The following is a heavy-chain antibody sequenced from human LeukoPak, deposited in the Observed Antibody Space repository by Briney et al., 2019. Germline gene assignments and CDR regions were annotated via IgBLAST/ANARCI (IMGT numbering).Heavy chain of an antibody. CDR2: TYYRSKWYN. D-gene: IGHD3-10*01. CDR3: AKDPNYYGSGSYIDY. CDR1: GDSVSSSSVA. J-gene: IGHJ4*02. Sequence: SQTLSLTCAISGDSVSSSSVAWNWIRQSPSRGLEWLGRTYYRSKWYNDYAESVKSRITINADTSKNQFSLHLTSVTPEDTAVYYCAKDPNYYGSGSYIDYWGQGTLVTVSS. V-gene: IGHV6-1*01.